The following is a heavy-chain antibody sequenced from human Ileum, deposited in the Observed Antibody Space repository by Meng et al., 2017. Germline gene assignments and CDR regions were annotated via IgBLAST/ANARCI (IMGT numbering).Heavy chain of an antibody. V-gene: IGHV3-7*01. D-gene: IGHD4-11*01. CDR1: GFSPSIYW. Sequence: GESLKISCAASGFSPSIYWMTWVRQAPGKGLEWVGIINQDGSEKYYLDSVKGRFTISRDNAKNSLYLQMNSLGVEDTAVYYCTRESARNPPQYWGPGTVVTVSS. J-gene: IGHJ4*02. CDR2: INQDGSEK. CDR3: TRESARNPPQY.